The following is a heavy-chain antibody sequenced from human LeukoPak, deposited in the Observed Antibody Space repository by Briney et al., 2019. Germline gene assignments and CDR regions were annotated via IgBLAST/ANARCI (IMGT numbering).Heavy chain of an antibody. CDR2: IYTSGST. CDR3: ARAVVRGVSHFDY. Sequence: SETLSLTCTVSGGSISSSSYYWSWIRQPAGKGLEWIGRIYTSGSTNYNPSLKSRVTISVDMSKNQFSLKLSSVTAADTAVYYCARAVVRGVSHFDYWGQGTLVTVSS. J-gene: IGHJ4*02. V-gene: IGHV4-61*02. CDR1: GGSISSSSYY. D-gene: IGHD3-10*01.